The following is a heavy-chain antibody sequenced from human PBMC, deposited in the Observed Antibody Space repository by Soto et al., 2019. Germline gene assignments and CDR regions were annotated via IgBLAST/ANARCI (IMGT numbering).Heavy chain of an antibody. D-gene: IGHD3-9*01. CDR1: GGSFSGYY. V-gene: IGHV4-34*01. J-gene: IGHJ2*01. Sequence: QVQLQQWGAGPLRPLETLSLTCGVSGGSFSGYYWAWIRQSPGKGLEWIGEINDRGSINYNPSLKSRVSISVDPWKQPSSRNLRSVTAADSAVYYCARTSHVISPAPPWGWYFARWGRGTLVSV. CDR3: ARTSHVISPAPPWGWYFAR. CDR2: INDRGSI.